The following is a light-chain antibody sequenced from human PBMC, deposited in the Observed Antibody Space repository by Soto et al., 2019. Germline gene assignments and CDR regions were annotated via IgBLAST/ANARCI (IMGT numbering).Light chain of an antibody. CDR1: SSDVGGFNY. Sequence: QSVLTQPASVSGSPGQSITISCTGTSSDVGGFNYVSWYQQHPDKAPKLMIFEVSNRPSGVSNRFSGSKSGNTASLTISGLXAEDEAHYYCSSYASTGTLYVFGTGTKVTVL. J-gene: IGLJ1*01. CDR2: EVS. CDR3: SSYASTGTLYV. V-gene: IGLV2-14*01.